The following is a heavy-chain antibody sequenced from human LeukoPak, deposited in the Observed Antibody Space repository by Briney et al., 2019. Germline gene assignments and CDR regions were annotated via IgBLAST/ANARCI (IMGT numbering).Heavy chain of an antibody. D-gene: IGHD3-3*01. CDR3: ASSTIFGVDHPNDAFDI. V-gene: IGHV1-18*01. J-gene: IGHJ3*02. CDR1: GYTFTSYG. CDR2: ISAYNGNT. Sequence: GASVKVSCKASGYTFTSYGISWVRQAPGQGLEWMGWISAYNGNTNYAQKLQGRVTMTTDTSTSTAYMELRSLRSDDTAVYYCASSTIFGVDHPNDAFDIWGQGTMVTVSS.